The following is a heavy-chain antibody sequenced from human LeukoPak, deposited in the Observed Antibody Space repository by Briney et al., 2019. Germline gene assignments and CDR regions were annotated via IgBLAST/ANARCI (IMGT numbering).Heavy chain of an antibody. CDR1: GGSISSGSYY. J-gene: IGHJ3*02. V-gene: IGHV4-61*02. D-gene: IGHD3-22*01. CDR2: IYTSGST. CDR3: AREIDYYDSSGFLEAFDI. Sequence: SETLSLTCTVSGGSISSGSYYWSWIRQPAGKGLEWIGRIYTSGSTNYNPSLKSRVTISVDTSKNQFYLKLSSVTAADTAVYYCAREIDYYDSSGFLEAFDIWGQGTMVTVSS.